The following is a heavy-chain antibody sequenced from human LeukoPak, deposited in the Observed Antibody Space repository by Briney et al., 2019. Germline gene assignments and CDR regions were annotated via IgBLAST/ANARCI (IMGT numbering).Heavy chain of an antibody. V-gene: IGHV3-23*01. J-gene: IGHJ4*02. CDR3: AKGQASVTYKYFFDY. D-gene: IGHD4-17*01. CDR2: ISDQT. Sequence: GGSLRLSCVVSGFIFSIYAMAWVRQAPGKGLEWVSGISDQTYYTDSVRGRFTISRDNSKNTLYLQMNSLRAEDTAVYYCAKGQASVTYKYFFDYWGQGTLVTVSS. CDR1: GFIFSIYA.